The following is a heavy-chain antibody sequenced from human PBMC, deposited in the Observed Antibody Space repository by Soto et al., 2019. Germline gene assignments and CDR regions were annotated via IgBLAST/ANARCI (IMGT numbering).Heavy chain of an antibody. V-gene: IGHV3-48*03. CDR3: ARYSRWYSYTWFDP. J-gene: IGHJ5*02. Sequence: GGSRRLSCVASGGTFSSFEMNWIRQAQGKGPEWSAVINPSGRTISYADSVMGRFTISRDNAEYSVYLQMSSLRGEDTAMYYCARYSRWYSYTWFDPWGQGTLVTVSS. CDR1: GGTFSSFE. CDR2: INPSGRTI. D-gene: IGHD6-19*01.